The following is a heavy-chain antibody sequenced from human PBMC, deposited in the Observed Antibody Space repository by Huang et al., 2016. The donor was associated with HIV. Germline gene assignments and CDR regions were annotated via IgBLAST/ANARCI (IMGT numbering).Heavy chain of an antibody. V-gene: IGHV3-23*01. J-gene: IGHJ4*02. CDR1: GFTFNRYA. D-gene: IGHD1-1*01. CDR2: ISVSGLTT. Sequence: EVQLLESGGGLVQPGGSLRLSCAASGFTFNRYAMSWVRQAPGKGLELVSTISVSGLTTYYADSVKGRFTISRDNSKNTLYLQINSLRAEDTAVYYCAKDSDYNWHHCDYWGQGNLVSVSS. CDR3: AKDSDYNWHHCDY.